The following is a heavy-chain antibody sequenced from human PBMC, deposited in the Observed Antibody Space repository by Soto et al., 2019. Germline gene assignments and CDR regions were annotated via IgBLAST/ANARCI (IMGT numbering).Heavy chain of an antibody. V-gene: IGHV3-7*01. J-gene: IGHJ6*03. Sequence: GGSLRLSCAASGFTFSSYWMSWVRQAPGKGLEWVANIKQDGSEKYYVDSVKGRFTISRDNAKNSLYLQMNSLRAEDTAVYYCARGPVQLDRGILQYYFMDVWGTGTTVTVSS. CDR3: ARGPVQLDRGILQYYFMDV. D-gene: IGHD1-1*01. CDR2: IKQDGSEK. CDR1: GFTFSSYW.